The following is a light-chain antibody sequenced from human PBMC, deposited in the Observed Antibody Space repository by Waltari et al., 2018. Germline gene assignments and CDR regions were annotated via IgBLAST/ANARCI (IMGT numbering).Light chain of an antibody. V-gene: IGLV2-8*01. J-gene: IGLJ2*01. CDR3: LSYAGGVRV. CDR1: SRDVGGYNY. CDR2: EVI. Sequence: QSALTQPPSASGSPGQSVTLSCPGTSRDVGGYNYVSWYQQHPGKAPKLIIYEVIKRPSGVPDRFSGSKSGNTASLTVSGLQAEDEADYYCLSYAGGVRVFGGGTKLTVL.